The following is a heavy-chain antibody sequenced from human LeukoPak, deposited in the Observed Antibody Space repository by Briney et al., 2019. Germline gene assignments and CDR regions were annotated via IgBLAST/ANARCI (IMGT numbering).Heavy chain of an antibody. CDR3: ARSGSSWYTGYFDY. D-gene: IGHD6-13*01. J-gene: IGHJ4*02. Sequence: SETLSLTCTVSGGSISSSSYYWGWIRQPPGKGLEWIGSIYYSGSTYYNPSLKSRVTISVDTSKNQFSLKLSSVTAADTAVYYCARSGSSWYTGYFDYWGQGTLVTVSS. V-gene: IGHV4-39*07. CDR1: GGSISSSSYY. CDR2: IYYSGST.